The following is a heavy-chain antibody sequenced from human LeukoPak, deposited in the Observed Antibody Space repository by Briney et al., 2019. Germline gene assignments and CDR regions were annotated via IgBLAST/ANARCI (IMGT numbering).Heavy chain of an antibody. D-gene: IGHD2/OR15-2a*01. CDR1: GFSYW. Sequence: GGSLRLSCAASGFSYWMSWVRQAPGKGLEWVANINQDGSEKNYVDSVKGRFTISRDNAKNSLYLQMNSLRVEDTAVYYCAKDANSSNWYNWFDPWGQGTLVTVSS. J-gene: IGHJ5*02. CDR3: AKDANSSNWYNWFDP. CDR2: INQDGSEK. V-gene: IGHV3-7*03.